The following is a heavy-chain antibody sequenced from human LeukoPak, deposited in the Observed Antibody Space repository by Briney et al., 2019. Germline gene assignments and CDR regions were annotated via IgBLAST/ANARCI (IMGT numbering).Heavy chain of an antibody. D-gene: IGHD2-21*02. CDR3: AAKRNAGDYY. Sequence: GGSLRLSCAASGFTFSTYVMGWVRQAPEKGLEWVSSISNSDSSTYYTDSVRGRFTISGDNSRNTLYLQMNSLGADDTAVYYCAAKRNAGDYYWGQGTLITVSS. J-gene: IGHJ4*02. V-gene: IGHV3-23*01. CDR1: GFTFSTYV. CDR2: ISNSDSST.